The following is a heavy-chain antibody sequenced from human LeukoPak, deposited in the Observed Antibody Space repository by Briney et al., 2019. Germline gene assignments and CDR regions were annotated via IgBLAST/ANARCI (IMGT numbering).Heavy chain of an antibody. CDR1: GGTFSSYA. Sequence: SVKVSCKASGGTFSSYAISWVRQAPGQGLEWMGGIIPIFGTANYAQKFQGRITITADESTSTAYMELSSLRSEDTAVYYCAREDHSSGYYFDYWGQGTLVTVSS. V-gene: IGHV1-69*13. CDR2: IIPIFGTA. CDR3: AREDHSSGYYFDY. D-gene: IGHD6-19*01. J-gene: IGHJ4*02.